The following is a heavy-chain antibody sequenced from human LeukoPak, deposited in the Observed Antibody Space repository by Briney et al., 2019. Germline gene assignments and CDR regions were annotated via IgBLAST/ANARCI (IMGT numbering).Heavy chain of an antibody. J-gene: IGHJ4*02. CDR3: ARQSVATIAGYDY. D-gene: IGHD5-12*01. V-gene: IGHV5-51*01. Sequence: GESLKISCEGSGYSFTSYWIGWVRQMPGKGLEWMGIIYPSDSDTRYSPSFQGQVTISADKSISTAYLQWSSLKASDTAMYYCARQSVATIAGYDYWGQGTLVTVSS. CDR1: GYSFTSYW. CDR2: IYPSDSDT.